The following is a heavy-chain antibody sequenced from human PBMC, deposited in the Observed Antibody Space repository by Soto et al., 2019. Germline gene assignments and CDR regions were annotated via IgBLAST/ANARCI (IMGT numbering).Heavy chain of an antibody. CDR3: AKDIYDSSGSFDY. Sequence: GGSLRLSCAASGFTSSSYAMSWVRQAPGKGLEWVSAISGSGGSTYYADSVKGRFTISTDNSKNTLYLQMNSLRAEDTAVYYCAKDIYDSSGSFDYWGQGTLVTVSS. CDR1: GFTSSSYA. D-gene: IGHD3-22*01. CDR2: ISGSGGST. J-gene: IGHJ4*02. V-gene: IGHV3-23*01.